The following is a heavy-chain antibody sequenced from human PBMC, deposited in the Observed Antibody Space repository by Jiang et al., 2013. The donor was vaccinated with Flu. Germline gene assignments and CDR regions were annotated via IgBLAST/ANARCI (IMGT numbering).Heavy chain of an antibody. D-gene: IGHD2-15*01. Sequence: QTLSLTCAISGDSVSSNSAAWNWIRQSPSRGLEWLGRTYYRSKWYNDYAVSVKSRITINPDTSKNQFSLQLNSVTPEDTAVYYCARGTKKRYCSGGSCLESYYYGMDVVGPRDHG. CDR2: TYYRSKWYN. J-gene: IGHJ6*02. CDR3: ARGTKKRYCSGGSCLESYYYGMDV. CDR1: GDSVSSNSAA. V-gene: IGHV6-1*01.